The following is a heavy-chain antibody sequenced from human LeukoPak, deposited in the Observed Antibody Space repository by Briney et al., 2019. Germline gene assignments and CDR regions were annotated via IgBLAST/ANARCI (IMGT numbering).Heavy chain of an antibody. V-gene: IGHV3-48*02. CDR2: ISSSSDST. J-gene: IGHJ6*02. Sequence: GGSLRLFCAASGFTFSTYSMNWVRQAPGKGLQWVSYISSSSDSTYYADSVKGRFTISRDNAKNSLYLQMNSLRDEDTALYYCARDVGRGDGMDVWGQGTTVTVSS. CDR1: GFTFSTYS. CDR3: ARDVGRGDGMDV.